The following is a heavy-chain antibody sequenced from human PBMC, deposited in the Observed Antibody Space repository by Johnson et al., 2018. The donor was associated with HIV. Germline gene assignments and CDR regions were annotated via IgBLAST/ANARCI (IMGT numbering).Heavy chain of an antibody. CDR3: ARDGSEWLVSIHAFDI. D-gene: IGHD6-19*01. CDR2: ISWNSGSI. CDR1: GFTFDDYA. J-gene: IGHJ3*02. Sequence: LVESGGGLVQPGRSLRLSCAASGFTFDDYAMHWVRQAPGKGLEWVSGISWNSGSIGYADSVKGRFTISRDNAKNSLYLQMNSLRAEDTALYYCARDGSEWLVSIHAFDIWGQGTMVTVSS. V-gene: IGHV3-9*01.